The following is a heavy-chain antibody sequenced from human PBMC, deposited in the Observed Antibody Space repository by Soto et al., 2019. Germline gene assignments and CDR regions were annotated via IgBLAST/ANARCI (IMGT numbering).Heavy chain of an antibody. Sequence: QVQLVQSGAEVRKPGASVKVSCKASGYTFSDYYIHWVRQAPGQGLEWMGWINPNSGGTKYAPKFQGGVNMTRDTSNTTAYMELSRLRSGDTDVYSCAREPSTAKPEGVDFWGQGTLVTVSS. CDR2: INPNSGGT. V-gene: IGHV1-2*02. D-gene: IGHD1-1*01. J-gene: IGHJ4*02. CDR1: GYTFSDYY. CDR3: AREPSTAKPEGVDF.